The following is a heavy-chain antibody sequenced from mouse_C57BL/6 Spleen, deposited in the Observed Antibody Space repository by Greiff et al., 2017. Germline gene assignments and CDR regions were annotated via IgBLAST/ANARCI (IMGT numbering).Heavy chain of an antibody. J-gene: IGHJ1*03. CDR3: ARGYYGSSGYFDV. V-gene: IGHV1-52*01. CDR1: GYTFTSYW. Sequence: QVQLQQPGAELVRPGSSVKLSCKASGYTFTSYWMHWVRRSPIQGLEGMGNFTPPNGEPHNNQKFKDKATLTVDKSTSTDYMQLSSLTSEDSAVYYCARGYYGSSGYFDVWGTGTTVTVSS. CDR2: FTPPNGEP. D-gene: IGHD1-1*01.